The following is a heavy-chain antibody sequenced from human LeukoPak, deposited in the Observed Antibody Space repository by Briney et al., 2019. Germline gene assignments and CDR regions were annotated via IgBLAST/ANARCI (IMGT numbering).Heavy chain of an antibody. J-gene: IGHJ4*02. CDR2: IYPGDSDT. V-gene: IGHV5-51*01. Sequence: GESLKISCTSSGYNFTSYWIGWVRQMPGKGLEWMGIIYPGDSDTRYSPSFQGQVTISADKSISTAYLQWSSLKASDAAMYYCARPYYYDSSGYYDYWGQGTLVTVSS. D-gene: IGHD3-22*01. CDR1: GYNFTSYW. CDR3: ARPYYYDSSGYYDY.